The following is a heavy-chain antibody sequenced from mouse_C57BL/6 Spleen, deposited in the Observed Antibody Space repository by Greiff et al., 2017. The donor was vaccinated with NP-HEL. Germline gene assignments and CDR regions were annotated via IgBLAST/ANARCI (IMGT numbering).Heavy chain of an antibody. CDR3: ARHYDYDYYAMDY. CDR1: GFTFTDYY. V-gene: IGHV7-3*01. D-gene: IGHD2-4*01. J-gene: IGHJ4*01. Sequence: EVQLQESGGGLVQPGGSLSLSCAASGFTFTDYYMSWVRQPPGKALEWLGFIRNKANGYTTEYSASVKGRFTISRDNSQSILYLQMNALRAEDSATYYCARHYDYDYYAMDYWGQGTSVTVSS. CDR2: IRNKANGYTT.